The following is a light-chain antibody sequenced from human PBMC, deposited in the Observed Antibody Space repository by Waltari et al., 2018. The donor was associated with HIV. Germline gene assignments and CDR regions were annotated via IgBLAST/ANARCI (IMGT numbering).Light chain of an antibody. CDR3: QSYDTSSHVV. CDR1: SGSIASNY. J-gene: IGLJ2*01. V-gene: IGLV6-57*02. Sequence: NFMLTQPHSVSESPGKTVTISCTGSSGSIASNYVQWYQQRPGSVPTTVIYEDRQRPSGVPYRFSGSIDSSSNSAYLTISGLKTEDEADYYCQSYDTSSHVVFGGGTKLTVL. CDR2: EDR.